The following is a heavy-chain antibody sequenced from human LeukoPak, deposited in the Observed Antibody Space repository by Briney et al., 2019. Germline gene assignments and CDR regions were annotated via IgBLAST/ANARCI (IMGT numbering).Heavy chain of an antibody. CDR1: GFTFSSYA. CDR3: AKDSLWFGDY. D-gene: IGHD3-10*01. CDR2: ISYDGSNK. Sequence: GRSLRLSCAASGFTFSSYAMHWVRQAPGKGLEWVAVISYDGSNKYYADSVKGRFTISRDNSKNTLYLQMNSLRAEDTAVYYCAKDSLWFGDYWGQGTLVTVSS. V-gene: IGHV3-30-3*01. J-gene: IGHJ4*02.